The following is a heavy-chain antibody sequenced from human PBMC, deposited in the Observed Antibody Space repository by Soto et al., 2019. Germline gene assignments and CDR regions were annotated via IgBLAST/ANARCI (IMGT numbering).Heavy chain of an antibody. J-gene: IGHJ6*03. CDR3: TKDKISAGLYYYYMDV. Sequence: GGSLRLSCAASGFTFDDYAKNWVRQAPGKGLEWVSGISWNSERIGYADSVKGRFTISRDNAKNSLYLQMNSLRPEDTALYYCTKDKISAGLYYYYMDVWGKGTTVTVSS. CDR2: ISWNSERI. V-gene: IGHV3-9*01. CDR1: GFTFDDYA.